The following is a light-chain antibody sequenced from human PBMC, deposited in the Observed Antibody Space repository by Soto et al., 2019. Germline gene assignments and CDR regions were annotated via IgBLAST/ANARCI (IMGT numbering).Light chain of an antibody. CDR2: LEGSGSY. Sequence: QHVLTQSSSASASLGSSVKLTCTLSSKYSSYIIAWHQQQPGKAPRYLMKLEGSGSYNKGSGVPDRFSGSSSGADRYLTISNLQFEDEADYYCETWDSNTHTVFGGGTKLTVL. J-gene: IGLJ3*02. CDR1: SKYSSYI. V-gene: IGLV4-60*02. CDR3: ETWDSNTHTV.